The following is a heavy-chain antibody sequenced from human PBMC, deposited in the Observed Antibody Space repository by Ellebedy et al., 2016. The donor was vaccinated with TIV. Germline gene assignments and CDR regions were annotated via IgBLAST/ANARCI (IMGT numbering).Heavy chain of an antibody. CDR2: TYYRSKWYS. Sequence: SQTLSLTCAISGDSVSRNSAAWNWIRQSPSRGLEWLGRTYYRSKWYSDSSVSVKSRISISADPSKNQFSLQLSSVTPEDTAVYYCARGRSGTAVFFFEDWGQGTLVTVSS. D-gene: IGHD1-1*01. CDR3: ARGRSGTAVFFFED. V-gene: IGHV6-1*01. CDR1: GDSVSRNSAA. J-gene: IGHJ4*02.